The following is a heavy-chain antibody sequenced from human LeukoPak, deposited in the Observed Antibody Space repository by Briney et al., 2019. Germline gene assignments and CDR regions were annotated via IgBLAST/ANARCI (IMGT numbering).Heavy chain of an antibody. V-gene: IGHV3-23*01. CDR1: GFTFSDYA. CDR3: ASTYYYDSSGYFDY. Sequence: GGSLRLSCTASGFTFSDYAMNWIRQAPGKGLEWVSTISHSAHGIFYTDSEKGRFTISRDNSKNTLYLQMNSLRAEDTAVYYCASTYYYDSSGYFDYWGQGTLVTVSS. CDR2: ISHSAHGI. J-gene: IGHJ4*02. D-gene: IGHD3-22*01.